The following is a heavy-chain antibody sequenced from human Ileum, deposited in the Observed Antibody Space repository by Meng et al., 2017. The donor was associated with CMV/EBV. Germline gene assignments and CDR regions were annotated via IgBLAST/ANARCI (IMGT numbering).Heavy chain of an antibody. Sequence: QVRLQESGPGLVQPSGTLASTCTFSGGSISGYYWSWIRQSAGKGLEGIGRVQTSGSTDYNPSLKSRVTMSGDVSKNQFSLKLTSVTAADTAVYYCVKDRSNTWNKDWFDPWGQGTLVTVSS. CDR2: VQTSGST. CDR3: VKDRSNTWNKDWFDP. J-gene: IGHJ5*02. D-gene: IGHD1/OR15-1a*01. CDR1: GGSISGYY. V-gene: IGHV4-4*07.